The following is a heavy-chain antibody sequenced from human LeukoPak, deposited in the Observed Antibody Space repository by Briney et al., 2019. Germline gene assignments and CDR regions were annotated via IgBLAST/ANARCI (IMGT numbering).Heavy chain of an antibody. Sequence: GSLRLSCAASGLSISNYGMHWVRQAPGKGLEWVAGISHDGSNQQYADSVKGRFVISSDNFKSTLFLQMNSLRPEDTAVYYCTKVVIFYYYFYGMDVWGQGTTVTASS. CDR3: TKVVIFYYYFYGMDV. D-gene: IGHD3-3*02. CDR2: ISHDGSNQ. CDR1: GLSISNYG. J-gene: IGHJ6*02. V-gene: IGHV3-30*18.